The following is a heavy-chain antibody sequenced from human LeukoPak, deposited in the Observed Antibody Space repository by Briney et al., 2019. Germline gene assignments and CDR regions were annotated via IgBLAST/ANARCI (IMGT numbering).Heavy chain of an antibody. V-gene: IGHV3-7*01. J-gene: IGHJ6*03. CDR2: IKQDGSEK. CDR3: VKVGTNTSVWPSSEYYYYMGV. CDR1: GFTFSSYW. D-gene: IGHD1-26*01. Sequence: GGSLRLSCAASGFTFSSYWMSWVRQAPGKGLEWVANIKQDGSEKYYVDSVKGRFSISREHAKDSLCQQTNSLRAEDPGVSYWVKVGTNTSVWPSSEYYYYMGVWGKGTTVTVSS.